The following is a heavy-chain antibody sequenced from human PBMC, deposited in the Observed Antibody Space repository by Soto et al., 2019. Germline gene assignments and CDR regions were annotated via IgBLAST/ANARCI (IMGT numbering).Heavy chain of an antibody. J-gene: IGHJ4*02. CDR3: ARDKITGLFDY. CDR1: GGSFSGYY. CDR2: INHSGST. V-gene: IGHV4-34*01. Sequence: SETLSLTCAVYGGSFSGYYWTWIRQPPGTGLERIGEINHSGSTNYNPSHKSRDTISVDTSKNQFSLKLTSVTAADTAVYYCARDKITGLFDYWGQGTLVTVS. D-gene: IGHD2-8*02.